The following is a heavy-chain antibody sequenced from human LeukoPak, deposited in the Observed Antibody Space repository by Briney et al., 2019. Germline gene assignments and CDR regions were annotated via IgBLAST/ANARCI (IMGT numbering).Heavy chain of an antibody. J-gene: IGHJ4*02. CDR2: VNHSGST. Sequence: SETLSLTCAVYGGSFSGYYWSWIRQPPGKGLEWIGKVNHSGSTNYNPSLKSRVTISVDTSKDQFSLKLSSVTAADTAVYYCARVRFGKGYYGAGRYPPGMLDYWCQGTLVTVSS. D-gene: IGHD3-10*01. V-gene: IGHV4-34*01. CDR1: GGSFSGYY. CDR3: ARVRFGKGYYGAGRYPPGMLDY.